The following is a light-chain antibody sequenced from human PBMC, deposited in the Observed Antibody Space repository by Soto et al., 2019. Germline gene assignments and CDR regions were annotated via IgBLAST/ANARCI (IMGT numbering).Light chain of an antibody. J-gene: IGLJ2*01. CDR3: HSYGSSLSGVV. CDR1: SSNIGAGYD. CDR2: GNS. V-gene: IGLV1-40*01. Sequence: QSVLTQPPSVSGAPGQRVTISCTGSSSNIGAGYDVHWYQQLPGTAPKLLIYGNSNRPSGVPDRFSGSKSGTSASLAITGLQAEDEADYYCHSYGSSLSGVVFGGGTKLTVL.